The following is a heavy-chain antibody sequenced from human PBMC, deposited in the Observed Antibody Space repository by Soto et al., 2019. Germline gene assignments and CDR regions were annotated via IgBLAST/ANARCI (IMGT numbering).Heavy chain of an antibody. V-gene: IGHV6-1*01. D-gene: IGHD2-2*01. CDR1: GDRVSSNSAA. CDR2: TYYRSKWYN. J-gene: IGHJ4*02. CDR3: ARGYCSSTSCYVDY. Sequence: SQTLSLTCAISGDRVSSNSAAWNWIRQSPSRGLEWLGRTYYRSKWYNDYAVSVKSRITINPDTSKNQFSLQLNSVTPEDTAVYYCARGYCSSTSCYVDYWGQGTLVTVSS.